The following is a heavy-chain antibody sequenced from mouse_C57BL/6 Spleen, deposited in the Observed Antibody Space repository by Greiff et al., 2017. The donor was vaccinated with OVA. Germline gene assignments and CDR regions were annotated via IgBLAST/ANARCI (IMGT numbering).Heavy chain of an antibody. CDR1: GYTFTSYW. Sequence: QVQLQQPGAELVRPGSSVKLSCKASGYTFTSYWMHWVKQRPIQGLEWIGNIDPSDSETHYNQKFKDKATLTVDKSSSTAYMQLSSLTSEDAAVYYCARWYGYEAWFAYWGQGTLVTVSA. CDR3: ARWYGYEAWFAY. J-gene: IGHJ3*01. D-gene: IGHD2-2*01. CDR2: IDPSDSET. V-gene: IGHV1-52*01.